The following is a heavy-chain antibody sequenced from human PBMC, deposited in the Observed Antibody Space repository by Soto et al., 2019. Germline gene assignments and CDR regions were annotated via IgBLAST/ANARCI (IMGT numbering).Heavy chain of an antibody. V-gene: IGHV3-23*01. CDR2: ISGSGGST. CDR3: AKDLGVNDYIWGSYRPADAFDI. D-gene: IGHD3-16*02. CDR1: GFTFSSYA. J-gene: IGHJ3*02. Sequence: EVQLLESGGGLVQPGGSLRLSCAASGFTFSSYAMSWVRQAPGKGLEWVSAISGSGGSTYYADSVKGGFTISRDNSKNTLYLQMNSLRAEDTAVYYCAKDLGVNDYIWGSYRPADAFDIWGQGTMVTVSS.